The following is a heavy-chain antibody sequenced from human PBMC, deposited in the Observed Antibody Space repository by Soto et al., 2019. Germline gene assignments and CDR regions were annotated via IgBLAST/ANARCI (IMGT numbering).Heavy chain of an antibody. CDR1: GYTFTSYG. V-gene: IGHV1-18*01. CDR2: ISAYNGNT. Sequence: QVQLVQSGAEVKKPGASVKVSCKASGYTFTSYGISWVRQAPGQGLEGMGWISAYNGNTNYAQKLQGRVTMTTDTSTSTAYMELRSLRSDDTAVYYCARDSSSWSYYYYYGMDVWGQGTTVTVSS. D-gene: IGHD6-13*01. J-gene: IGHJ6*02. CDR3: ARDSSSWSYYYYYGMDV.